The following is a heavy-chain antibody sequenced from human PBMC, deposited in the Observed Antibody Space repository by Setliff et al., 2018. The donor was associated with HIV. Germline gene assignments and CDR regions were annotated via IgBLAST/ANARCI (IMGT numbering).Heavy chain of an antibody. CDR1: GDTSTSNY. CDR3: ARGPPDYYDSSGYYWGHWD. J-gene: IGHJ4*02. Sequence: GASVKVSCKASGDTSTSNYIHWVRQAPGQGLEWMGIINTNGVGTTYAQKFQGRVTMVRDRSTNTVYMELSSLRSEDTAVYYCARGPPDYYDSSGYYWGHWDWGQGTLVTVSS. D-gene: IGHD3-22*01. CDR2: INTNGVGT. V-gene: IGHV1-46*01.